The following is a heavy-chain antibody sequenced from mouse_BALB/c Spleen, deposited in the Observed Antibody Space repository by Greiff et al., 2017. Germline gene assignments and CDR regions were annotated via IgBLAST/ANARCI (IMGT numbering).Heavy chain of an antibody. V-gene: IGHV3-2*02. CDR2: ISYSGST. CDR1: GYSITSDYA. CDR3: ARNYGSSYDYFDY. D-gene: IGHD1-1*01. J-gene: IGHJ2*01. Sequence: VQLQQSGPGLVKPSQSLSLTCTVTGYSITSDYAWNWIRQFPGNKLEWMGYISYSGSTSYNPSLKSRISITRDTSKNQFFLQLNSVTTEDTATYYCARNYGSSYDYFDYWGQGTTLTVSS.